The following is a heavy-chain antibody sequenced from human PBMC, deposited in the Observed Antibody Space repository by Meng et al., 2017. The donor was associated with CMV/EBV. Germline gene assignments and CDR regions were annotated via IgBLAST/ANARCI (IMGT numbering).Heavy chain of an antibody. J-gene: IGHJ4*02. D-gene: IGHD3-9*01. CDR1: GGSVSSGSYY. Sequence: SETLSLTCTVSGGSVSSGSYYWSWIRQPPGKGLEWIGYIYYSGSTNCNPSLKSRVTISVDTSKNQFSLKLSSVTAADTAVYYCARSYLRYFFDYWGQGTLVTVSS. CDR2: IYYSGST. V-gene: IGHV4-61*01. CDR3: ARSYLRYFFDY.